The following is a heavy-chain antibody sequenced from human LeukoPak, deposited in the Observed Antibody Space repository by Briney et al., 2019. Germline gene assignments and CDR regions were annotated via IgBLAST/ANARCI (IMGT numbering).Heavy chain of an antibody. CDR1: GFTFSSYA. CDR3: ARDKGEVGYYDFWSYYFDY. Sequence: GRSLRLSCAASGFTFSSYAMHWVRQAPGKGLEWVAVISYDGSNKYYADSVKGRFTISRDNSKNTLYLQMNSLRAEDTAVYYCARDKGEVGYYDFWSYYFDYWGQGTLVTVSS. D-gene: IGHD3-3*01. CDR2: ISYDGSNK. J-gene: IGHJ4*02. V-gene: IGHV3-30-3*01.